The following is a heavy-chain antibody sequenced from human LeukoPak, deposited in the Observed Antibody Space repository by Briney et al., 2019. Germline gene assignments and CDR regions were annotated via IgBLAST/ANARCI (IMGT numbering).Heavy chain of an antibody. CDR3: ARGRWELRFDR. J-gene: IGHJ4*02. CDR2: INHSGGT. Sequence: SETLSLTCAVYGGSFSGYYWSWIRQPPGKGLEWIGEINHSGGTNYNPSLKSRVTISVDTSKNQFSLKLSSVTAADTAVYYCARGRWELRFDRWGRGTLVTVSS. V-gene: IGHV4-34*01. D-gene: IGHD3-3*01. CDR1: GGSFSGYY.